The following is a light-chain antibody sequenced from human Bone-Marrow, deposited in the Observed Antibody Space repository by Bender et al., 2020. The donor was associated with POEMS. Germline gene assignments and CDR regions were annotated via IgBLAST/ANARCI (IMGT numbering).Light chain of an antibody. J-gene: IGLJ2*01. Sequence: QSALTQPRSVSGSPGQSVTISCTGTSSDIGAYHFVSWYQQYPGKAPKIMIYDVTKRPSGVPDRFSGSKSGNTASLTISGLQGDDEAHYFCCSYGRSSTLIFGGGTKLTVL. CDR1: SSDIGAYHF. CDR2: DVT. CDR3: CSYGRSSTLI. V-gene: IGLV2-11*01.